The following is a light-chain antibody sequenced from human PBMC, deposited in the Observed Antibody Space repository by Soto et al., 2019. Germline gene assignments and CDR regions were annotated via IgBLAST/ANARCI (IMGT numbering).Light chain of an antibody. CDR3: SSYTSSSTYV. CDR2: EVS. J-gene: IGLJ1*01. V-gene: IGLV2-14*01. CDR1: SSDVGGYNY. Sequence: QSALTQPASVSGSPGQSITISCTGTSSDVGGYNYVSWYQQHPGKAPNLMIYEVSNRPSGVSSRFSGSKSGNTASLTISGRQAEDEADYYCSSYTSSSTYVFGTGTQLPVL.